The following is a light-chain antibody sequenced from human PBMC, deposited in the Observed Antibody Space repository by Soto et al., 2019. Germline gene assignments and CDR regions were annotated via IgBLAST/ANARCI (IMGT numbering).Light chain of an antibody. CDR1: QSVSSSY. J-gene: IGKJ3*01. CDR3: QQYGSSLFT. CDR2: GAS. Sequence: EIVLTQSPGTLSLSPGERATLSCRASQSVSSSYLAWYQQKPGQAPRLLIYGASSTATGIPDRFSGSGSGTDFTLAISRLEPEDFAVYYCQQYGSSLFTVGPGTKVDIK. V-gene: IGKV3-20*01.